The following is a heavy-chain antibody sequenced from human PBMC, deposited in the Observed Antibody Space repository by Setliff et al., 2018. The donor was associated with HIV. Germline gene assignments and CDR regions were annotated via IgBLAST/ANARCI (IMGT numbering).Heavy chain of an antibody. V-gene: IGHV1-3*04. J-gene: IGHJ3*01. CDR1: GYAFSDYP. CDR2: INTGRGIA. Sequence: GASVKVSCKASGYAFSDYPIHWVRQAPGQRPEWMGWINTGRGIARYSHHFQARVTFSRDTSANTAYMELGGLKSEDTAVYYCARDFRLLDYLTPVRGVFDLWGQGTMVTVSS. CDR3: ARDFRLLDYLTPVRGVFDL. D-gene: IGHD3-3*01.